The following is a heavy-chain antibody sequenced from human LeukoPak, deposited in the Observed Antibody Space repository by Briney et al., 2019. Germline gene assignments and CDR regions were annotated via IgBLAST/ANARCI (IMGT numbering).Heavy chain of an antibody. V-gene: IGHV1-69*04. CDR3: ARRARSSAWFDP. CDR1: ETFSSHA. D-gene: IGHD6-6*01. Sequence: GASVKVSCRASETFSSHAITWVRQAPGQGLEWMGRIIPIGDLVNSAQKFQGRVTFTADKSTTTAYMELSSLRSEDKAVYYCARRARSSAWFDPWGQGTLVTVSS. CDR2: IIPIGDLV. J-gene: IGHJ5*02.